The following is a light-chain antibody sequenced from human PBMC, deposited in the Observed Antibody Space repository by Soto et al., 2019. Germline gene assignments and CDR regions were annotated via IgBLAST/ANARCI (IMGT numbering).Light chain of an antibody. J-gene: IGKJ4*01. CDR2: GAS. V-gene: IGKV3-15*01. Sequence: EIVVTXSPATLSMSPGERATLSCRASQSVSSNLAWYQQKRGQAPRLLIYGASTRATGFPARFSGSGSGTEFTLTISSLQSEDFAVYYCQQYKNWPLTFGGGTKVEIK. CDR3: QQYKNWPLT. CDR1: QSVSSN.